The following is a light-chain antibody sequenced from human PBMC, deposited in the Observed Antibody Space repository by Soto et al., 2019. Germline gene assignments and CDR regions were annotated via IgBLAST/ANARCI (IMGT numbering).Light chain of an antibody. Sequence: SYELTQSPSVSVSPGQTARITCSGDALPKQYAYWYQQKPGQAPVVVIFKDTERPSGIPERFSGSSSGTTVTLTISGVQAEDEADYYCQSADSSGTYVFGGGTKVTVL. CDR1: ALPKQY. V-gene: IGLV3-25*03. J-gene: IGLJ3*02. CDR2: KDT. CDR3: QSADSSGTYV.